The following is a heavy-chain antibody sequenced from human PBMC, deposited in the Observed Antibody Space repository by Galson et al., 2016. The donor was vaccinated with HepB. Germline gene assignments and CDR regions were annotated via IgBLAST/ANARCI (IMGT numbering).Heavy chain of an antibody. J-gene: IGHJ4*02. CDR3: ARAAVAGPLM. CDR1: GFTFSVYS. D-gene: IGHD6-19*01. CDR2: ISSSSSYI. V-gene: IGHV3-21*01. Sequence: SLRLSCAASGFTFSVYSMNWVRQAPGKGLEWVSSISSSSSYIYYADSVKGRFTISRDNAKNSLYLQMNSLRAEDTAVYHCARAAVAGPLMWGQGTLVTVSS.